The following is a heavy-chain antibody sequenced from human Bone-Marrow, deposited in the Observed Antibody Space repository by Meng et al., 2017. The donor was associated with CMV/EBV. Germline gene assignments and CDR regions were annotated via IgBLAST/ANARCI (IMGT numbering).Heavy chain of an antibody. D-gene: IGHD6-19*01. CDR3: YRGDRSGWYRGGDYYFDY. Sequence: SETLSLTCTVSGGSISSSSYYWGWIRQPPGKGLEWIGSIYYSGSTYYNPSLKSRVTISVDTSKNQFSLKLSSVTAADTAVYYCYRGDRSGWYRGGDYYFDYWGQGTLVTVSS. J-gene: IGHJ4*02. CDR2: IYYSGST. V-gene: IGHV4-39*07. CDR1: GGSISSSSYY.